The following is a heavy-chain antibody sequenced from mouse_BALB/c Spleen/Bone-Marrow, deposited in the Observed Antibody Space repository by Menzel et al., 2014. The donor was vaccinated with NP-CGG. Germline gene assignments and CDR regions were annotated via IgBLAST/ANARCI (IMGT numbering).Heavy chain of an antibody. Sequence: KLQESGGGLVKLGGSLKLSCAASGFTFSSYYMSWVRQTPEKRLELVAAINSNGGSTYYPDTVKGRFTISRDNAKNTLYLQMSSLKSEDTALYYCARSPYGNHFDYWGQGTTLTVSS. J-gene: IGHJ2*01. CDR1: GFTFSSYY. V-gene: IGHV5-6-2*01. CDR2: INSNGGST. CDR3: ARSPYGNHFDY. D-gene: IGHD2-10*02.